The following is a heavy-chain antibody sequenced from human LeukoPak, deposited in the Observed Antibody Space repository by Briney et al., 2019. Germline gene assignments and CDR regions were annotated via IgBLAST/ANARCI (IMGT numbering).Heavy chain of an antibody. Sequence: SQTLSLTCTVSGGSISSGGHYWSWIQQPAGKGLEYLGRIYSTGSTNYNPSLRSRVTISVDTSKNQFSLKLSSVTAADTAVYYCARRETYYYDSSGYYYIWGQGTLVTVSS. CDR1: GGSISSGGHY. J-gene: IGHJ4*02. D-gene: IGHD3-22*01. V-gene: IGHV4-61*02. CDR3: ARRETYYYDSSGYYYI. CDR2: IYSTGST.